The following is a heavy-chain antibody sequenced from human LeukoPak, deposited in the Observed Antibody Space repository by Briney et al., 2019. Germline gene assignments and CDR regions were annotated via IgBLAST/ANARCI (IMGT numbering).Heavy chain of an antibody. CDR1: GFPFSVSA. J-gene: IGHJ2*01. V-gene: IGHV3-73*01. Sequence: GGSLRLSCAASGFPFSVSAIHWVRQASGKGLEWIGRIRSKANDYATAYAASVRGRFTISRDDSKNTAYLQMNSLKTEDTPIYYCTRLKLRDWYFDLWGRGTLVTVSS. CDR2: IRSKANDYAT. CDR3: TRLKLRDWYFDL.